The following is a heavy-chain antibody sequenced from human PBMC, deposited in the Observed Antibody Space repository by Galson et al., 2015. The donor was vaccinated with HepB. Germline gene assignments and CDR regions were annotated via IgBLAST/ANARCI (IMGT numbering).Heavy chain of an antibody. CDR3: AKAPGPYCGGDCSPFDY. Sequence: SLRLSCAASGFTFSSYAMSWVRQAPGKGLEWVSAISGSGGSTYYADSVKGRFTISRDNSKNTLYLQMNSLRAEDTAVYYCAKAPGPYCGGDCSPFDYWGQGTLVTVSS. V-gene: IGHV3-23*01. CDR2: ISGSGGST. CDR1: GFTFSSYA. J-gene: IGHJ4*02. D-gene: IGHD2-21*02.